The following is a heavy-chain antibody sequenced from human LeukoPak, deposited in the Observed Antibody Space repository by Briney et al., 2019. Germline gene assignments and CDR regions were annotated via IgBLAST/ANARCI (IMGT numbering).Heavy chain of an antibody. CDR2: ISSSSSYI. CDR1: GFTFSSYE. Sequence: GGSLRLSCAASGFTFSSYEMNWVRQAPGKGLEWVSYISSSSSYIYYADSVKGRFTISRDNAKNSLYLQMNSLRAEDTAVYYCARGREMVRGVIITDGRLGYWGQGTLVTVSS. D-gene: IGHD3-10*01. CDR3: ARGREMVRGVIITDGRLGY. V-gene: IGHV3-21*05. J-gene: IGHJ4*02.